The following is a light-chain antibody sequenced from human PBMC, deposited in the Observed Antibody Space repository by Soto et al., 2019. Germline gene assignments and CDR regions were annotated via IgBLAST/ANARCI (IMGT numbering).Light chain of an antibody. CDR3: SSYTTSGSLV. Sequence: QSVLTQPASVSGSPGQSITISCTGTSSDVGGYNYVSWYQQHPGKASKLMIYDVSNRPSGVSNRFSGSKSGNTASLTISGLQAEDEADYYCSSYTTSGSLVFGGGTKLTVL. CDR2: DVS. V-gene: IGLV2-14*01. CDR1: SSDVGGYNY. J-gene: IGLJ2*01.